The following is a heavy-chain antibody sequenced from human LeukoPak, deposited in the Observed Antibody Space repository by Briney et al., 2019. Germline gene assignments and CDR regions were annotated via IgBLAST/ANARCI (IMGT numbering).Heavy chain of an antibody. J-gene: IGHJ6*02. D-gene: IGHD6-6*01. CDR1: GFTFSSYW. CDR3: ARASSSSSPFFFYYSSGMDV. Sequence: PGGSLRLSCAASGFTFSSYWMSWVRQAPGKGLEWVANIKQDGSEKYYVDSVKGRFTISRDNAKNSLYLQMNSLRAEDTAVYYGARASSSSSPFFFYYSSGMDVWGQGTTVPVP. V-gene: IGHV3-7*01. CDR2: IKQDGSEK.